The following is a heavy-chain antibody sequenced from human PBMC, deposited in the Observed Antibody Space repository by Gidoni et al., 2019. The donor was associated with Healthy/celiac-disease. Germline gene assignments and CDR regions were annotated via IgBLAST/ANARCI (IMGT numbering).Heavy chain of an antibody. CDR1: GGTFSSYA. Sequence: QVQLVQSGAEVKKPGSSVKVSCKASGGTFSSYAISWVRQAPGQGLEWMGGIIPIFGTANYAQKFQGRVTITADESTSTAYMELSSLRSEDTAVYYCATSGAYYDSSGYRSGYFQHWGQGTLVTVSS. V-gene: IGHV1-69*01. D-gene: IGHD3-22*01. J-gene: IGHJ1*01. CDR2: IIPIFGTA. CDR3: ATSGAYYDSSGYRSGYFQH.